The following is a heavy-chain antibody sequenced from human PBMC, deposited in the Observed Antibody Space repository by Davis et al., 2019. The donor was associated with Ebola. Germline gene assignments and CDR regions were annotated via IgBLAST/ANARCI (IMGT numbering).Heavy chain of an antibody. CDR2: ISSSGSTI. CDR3: ARSPLYCSGGSCYSTYYGMDV. J-gene: IGHJ6*02. D-gene: IGHD2-15*01. CDR1: GGSFSDYY. V-gene: IGHV3-11*01. Sequence: LSLTCAVYGGSFSDYYMSWIRQAPGKGLEWVSYISSSGSTIYYADSVKGRFTISRDNAKNSLYLQMNSLRAEDTAVYYCARSPLYCSGGSCYSTYYGMDVWGQGTTVTVSS.